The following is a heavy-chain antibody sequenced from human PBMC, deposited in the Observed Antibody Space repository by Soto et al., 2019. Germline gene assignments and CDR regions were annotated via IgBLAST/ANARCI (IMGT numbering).Heavy chain of an antibody. J-gene: IGHJ5*02. CDR2: ISAYNGNT. V-gene: IGHV1-18*01. Sequence: ASVKVSCKASGYTFTNYGISWVRQTPGQGLEWMGWISAYNGNTKYAQKLQGRVTMTTDTSTSTAYMELRSLRSDDTAVYYCARGVGSGSYYNQYNWFDPWGQGTLVTVSS. CDR3: ARGVGSGSYYNQYNWFDP. CDR1: GYTFTNYG. D-gene: IGHD3-10*01.